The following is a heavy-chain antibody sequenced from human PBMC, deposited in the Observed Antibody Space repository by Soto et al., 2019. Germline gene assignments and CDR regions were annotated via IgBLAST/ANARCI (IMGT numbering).Heavy chain of an antibody. D-gene: IGHD1-26*01. V-gene: IGHV1-18*01. CDR1: GGTFSTYA. CDR2: ISAYNGNT. Sequence: ASVKVSCKAPGGTFSTYAISWVRQAPGQGLEWMGWISAYNGNTNYAQKLQGRVTMTTDTSTSTAYMELRSLRSDDTAVYYCARMVGATPLYNWFDPWGQGTLVTVSS. J-gene: IGHJ5*02. CDR3: ARMVGATPLYNWFDP.